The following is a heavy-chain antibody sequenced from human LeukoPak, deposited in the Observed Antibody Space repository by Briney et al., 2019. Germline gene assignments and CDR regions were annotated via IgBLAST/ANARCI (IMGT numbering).Heavy chain of an antibody. Sequence: ASVKVSCKASGYSFTTYGMSWVRQAPGQGFEWMGWISAYNGKTYYAQKFQGTVTMTTDTSTSTAYMELRSLRSDDTAVYYCARVAVAGTYYFDYWGQGTLVTVSS. V-gene: IGHV1-18*01. CDR2: ISAYNGKT. D-gene: IGHD6-19*01. CDR3: ARVAVAGTYYFDY. CDR1: GYSFTTYG. J-gene: IGHJ4*02.